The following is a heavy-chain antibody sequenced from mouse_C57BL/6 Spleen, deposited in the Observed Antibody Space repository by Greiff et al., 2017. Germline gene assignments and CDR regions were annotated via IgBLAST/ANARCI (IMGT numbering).Heavy chain of an antibody. CDR3: ASPYYGSSGDDFDY. CDR2: IDPANGNT. CDR1: GFNIKNTY. D-gene: IGHD1-1*01. J-gene: IGHJ2*01. Sequence: EVQLKESVAELVRPGASVKLSCTASGFNIKNTYMHWVKQRPEQGLEWIGRIDPANGNTKYAPKFQGKATITADPSSNTAYLQLSSLTSEDTSIYYCASPYYGSSGDDFDYWGQGTTLTVSS. V-gene: IGHV14-3*01.